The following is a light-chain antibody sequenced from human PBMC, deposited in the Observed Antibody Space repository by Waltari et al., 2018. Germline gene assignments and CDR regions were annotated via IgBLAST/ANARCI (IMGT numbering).Light chain of an antibody. V-gene: IGLV2-8*01. CDR3: CSYAGTNNFYV. CDR2: EVI. J-gene: IGLJ1*01. Sequence: QSALTPPTSASGSPGESVTISCTGTSSALGDYEYVSWYQQHPDKALKLMIYEVIKRPSGVHDRFSGSKSGNTASLTVSGLQAEDEADYYCCSYAGTNNFYVFGTGTKVTVL. CDR1: SSALGDYEY.